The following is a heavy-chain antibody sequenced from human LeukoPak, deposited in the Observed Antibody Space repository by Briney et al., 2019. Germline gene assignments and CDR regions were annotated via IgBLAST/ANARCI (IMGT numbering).Heavy chain of an antibody. CDR3: ARAGGGYDSFDY. CDR1: GYTFTSYA. D-gene: IGHD5-12*01. Sequence: ASVKVSRKASGYTFTSYAMHWVRQAPGQRLEWMGWINAGNGNTKYSQKFQGRVTITRDTSASTAYMELSSLRSEDTAVYYCARAGGGYDSFDYWGQGTLVTVSS. J-gene: IGHJ4*02. CDR2: INAGNGNT. V-gene: IGHV1-3*01.